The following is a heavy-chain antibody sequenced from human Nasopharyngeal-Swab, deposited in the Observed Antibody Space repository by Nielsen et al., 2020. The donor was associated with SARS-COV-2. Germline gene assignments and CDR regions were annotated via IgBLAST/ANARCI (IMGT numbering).Heavy chain of an antibody. J-gene: IGHJ6*02. D-gene: IGHD6-19*01. Sequence: SGPTLVKPTQTLTLTCTFSGFSLISSGMSVSWIRQPPGKALEWLARIDWDDDKFYSTSLRTRLTISKDTSKNQVVLTMTNMDPVDTATYFCARTNIPGYGSGWYYASNSYYAMDVWGQGTTVTVSS. CDR2: IDWDDDK. CDR3: ARTNIPGYGSGWYYASNSYYAMDV. V-gene: IGHV2-70*17. CDR1: GFSLISSGMS.